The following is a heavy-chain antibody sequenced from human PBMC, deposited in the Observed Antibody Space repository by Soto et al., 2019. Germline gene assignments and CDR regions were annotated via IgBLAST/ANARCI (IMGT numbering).Heavy chain of an antibody. J-gene: IGHJ5*02. D-gene: IGHD2-15*01. CDR3: ARRILGYCSGGSCFNWFDP. V-gene: IGHV4-34*01. CDR2: INHSGST. Sequence: SETLSVTCAVVEGTCRGFDCSWIRQPPGKGLEWIGEINHSGSTNYNPSLKSRVTISVDTSKNQFSPKLSSVTAADTAVYYCARRILGYCSGGSCFNWFDPWGQGTLVTVSS. CDR1: EGTCRGFD.